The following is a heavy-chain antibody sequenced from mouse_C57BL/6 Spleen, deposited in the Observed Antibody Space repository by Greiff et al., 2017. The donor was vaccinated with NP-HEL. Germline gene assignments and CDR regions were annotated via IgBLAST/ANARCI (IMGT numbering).Heavy chain of an antibody. CDR1: GYTFTSYW. V-gene: IGHV1-69*01. CDR2: IDPSDSYT. Sequence: VQLQQPGAELVMPGASVKLSCKASGYTFTSYWMHWVKQRPGQGLEWIGEIDPSDSYTNYNQKFKGKSTLTVDKSSSTAYMQLSSLTSEDSAVYYCARLNYGSNAMDYWGQGTSVTVSS. J-gene: IGHJ4*01. D-gene: IGHD1-1*01. CDR3: ARLNYGSNAMDY.